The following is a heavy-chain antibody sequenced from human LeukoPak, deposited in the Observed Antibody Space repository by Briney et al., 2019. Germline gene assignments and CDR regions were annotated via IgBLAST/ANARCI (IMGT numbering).Heavy chain of an antibody. CDR2: IYPGDSDI. D-gene: IGHD5-18*01. CDR1: GYRFTSYW. V-gene: IGHV5-51*01. J-gene: IGHJ3*02. CDR3: ARRDYSYGYLSGFAAFDI. Sequence: HGESLKISCKGSGYRFTSYWIGWVRQMPGKGLEWMGIIYPGDSDIRYSPSFQGQVTISADKSISTAYLQWSSLKASDTAMYYCARRDYSYGYLSGFAAFDIWGQGTMVTVSS.